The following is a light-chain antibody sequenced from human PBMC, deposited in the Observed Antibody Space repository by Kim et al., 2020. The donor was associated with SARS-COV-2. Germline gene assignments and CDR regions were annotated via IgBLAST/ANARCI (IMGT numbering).Light chain of an antibody. CDR2: NTL. Sequence: GQRVIISCSGSSSNSGENPVDWYRHFPGTAPKLVISNTLQRPPGVPDRFSGSKSGTSASLAISRPQSEDEADYYCASWDDSLNGYVFGSGTKVTVL. V-gene: IGLV1-44*01. CDR3: ASWDDSLNGYV. J-gene: IGLJ1*01. CDR1: SSNSGENP.